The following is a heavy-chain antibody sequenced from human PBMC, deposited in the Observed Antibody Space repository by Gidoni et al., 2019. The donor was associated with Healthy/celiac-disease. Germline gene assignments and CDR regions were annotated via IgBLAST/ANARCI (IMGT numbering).Heavy chain of an antibody. V-gene: IGHV4-39*01. D-gene: IGHD2-2*01. CDR3: ARHSLVVPAGGSRNYIYYYYGMDV. Sequence: QLQLQESGPGLVKPSETLSLTCTVSGGSISSSSYYLGWIRQPPGKGLEWIGSIYYSGSTYYNPSLKSRVTISVDTSKNQFSLKLSSVTAADTAVYYCARHSLVVPAGGSRNYIYYYYGMDVWGQGTTVTVSS. CDR1: GGSISSSSYY. CDR2: IYYSGST. J-gene: IGHJ6*02.